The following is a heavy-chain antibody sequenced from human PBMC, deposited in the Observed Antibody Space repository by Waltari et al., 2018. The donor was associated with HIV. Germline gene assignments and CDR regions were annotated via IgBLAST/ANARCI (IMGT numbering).Heavy chain of an antibody. Sequence: QVQLQQWGAGLLKPSETLSLTCAVFVGSFSGYYWSWIRQSPGKGLEWIGEINHTGSTNYNPSRKSRVTMSIDTSKNQFSLKLSSVTAADTAVYYCARRLSYSSGQGGVDYWGQGTLVTVSS. V-gene: IGHV4-34*01. CDR1: VGSFSGYY. CDR2: INHTGST. J-gene: IGHJ4*02. CDR3: ARRLSYSSGQGGVDY. D-gene: IGHD6-19*01.